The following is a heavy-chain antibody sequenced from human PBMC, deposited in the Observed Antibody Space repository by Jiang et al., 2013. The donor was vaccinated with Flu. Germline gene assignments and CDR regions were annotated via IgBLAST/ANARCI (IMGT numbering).Heavy chain of an antibody. Sequence: QLLESGGGLVQPGGSLRLSCAASGFIVSSNYMSWVRQAPGKGLEWVSVIYSGGSTYYADSVKGRFIISRDNSKNTIYLQMNSLRAEDTAVYFCARARALLDAENWFDPWGQGTLVTVSS. CDR1: GFIVSSNY. J-gene: IGHJ5*02. CDR2: IYSGGST. CDR3: ARARALLDAENWFDP. D-gene: IGHD2-15*01. V-gene: IGHV3-66*01.